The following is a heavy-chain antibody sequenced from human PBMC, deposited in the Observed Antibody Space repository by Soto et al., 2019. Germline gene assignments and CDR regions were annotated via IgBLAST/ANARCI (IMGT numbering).Heavy chain of an antibody. Sequence: GGSLRLSCAASGFSFDEYGMHWVRQAPGKGLEWVSGISWNSGTIGYADSVKGRFSISRDNAKKSLYLQMNSLRAEDRALYYCAKSTGGTANGMDFSGQGTTVTVSS. J-gene: IGHJ6*02. CDR3: AKSTGGTANGMDF. D-gene: IGHD2-8*02. V-gene: IGHV3-9*01. CDR2: ISWNSGTI. CDR1: GFSFDEYG.